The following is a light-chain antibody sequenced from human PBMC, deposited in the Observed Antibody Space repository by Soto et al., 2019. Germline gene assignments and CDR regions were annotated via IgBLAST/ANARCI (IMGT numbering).Light chain of an antibody. J-gene: IGLJ7*01. CDR3: QIWEDTSDHCYV. Sequence: SYELTQPPSVSVAPGQTASVSCTANNIGSKSVNWYQQRSGQAPVLVVYDDGDRPSGIPERFSGSNSGNTATLTISRVEAGDEADYYCQIWEDTSDHCYVFGSGTQLTVL. CDR1: NIGSKS. V-gene: IGLV3-21*02. CDR2: DDG.